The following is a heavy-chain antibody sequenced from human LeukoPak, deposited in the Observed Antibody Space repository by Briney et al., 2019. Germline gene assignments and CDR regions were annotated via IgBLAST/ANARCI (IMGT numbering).Heavy chain of an antibody. J-gene: IGHJ3*02. CDR3: AKDQTMVTQWCDAFDI. Sequence: GGSLRLSCAASGFTFSDYYMSWIRQASGKGLEWVAVISYDGSNKYYADSVKGRFTISRDNSKNTLYLQMNSLRAEDTAVYYCAKDQTMVTQWCDAFDIWGQGTMVTVSA. CDR2: ISYDGSNK. CDR1: GFTFSDYY. V-gene: IGHV3-30*18. D-gene: IGHD5-18*01.